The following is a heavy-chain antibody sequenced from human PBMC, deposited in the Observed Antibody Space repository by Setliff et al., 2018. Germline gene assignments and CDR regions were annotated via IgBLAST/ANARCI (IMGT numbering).Heavy chain of an antibody. Sequence: PGGSLRLSCAASEFTFSSYSMNWVRQAPGKGLDWVSYSSGSSNTIYYADSVKGRFPISRDNAKNSLYLQMNSLRAEDTAVYYCARDSRDCSSTSCYRFDYWGQGALVTVSS. J-gene: IGHJ4*02. V-gene: IGHV3-48*01. CDR1: EFTFSSYS. CDR3: ARDSRDCSSTSCYRFDY. D-gene: IGHD2-2*01. CDR2: SSGSSNTI.